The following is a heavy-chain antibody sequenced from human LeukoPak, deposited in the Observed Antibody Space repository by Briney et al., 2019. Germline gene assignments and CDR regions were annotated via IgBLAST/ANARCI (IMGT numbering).Heavy chain of an antibody. V-gene: IGHV1-2*02. D-gene: IGHD1-26*01. Sequence: ASVKVSCKASGYTFTGYYMHWVRQAPGQGLEWMGWINPNSGGTNYAQKFQGRVTMTRATSISTAYMELSRLRSDDTAVYYCAREELAAGRPFDYWGQGTLVTVSS. CDR2: INPNSGGT. CDR3: AREELAAGRPFDY. CDR1: GYTFTGYY. J-gene: IGHJ4*02.